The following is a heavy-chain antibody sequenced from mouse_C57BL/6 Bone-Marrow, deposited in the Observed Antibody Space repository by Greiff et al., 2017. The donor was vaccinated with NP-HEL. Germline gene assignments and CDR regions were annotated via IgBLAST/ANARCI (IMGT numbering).Heavy chain of an antibody. Sequence: QVQLQQPGTELVKPGASVKLSCKASGYTFTSYWMHWVKQRPGQGLEWIGNINPSNGGTNYNEKFKSKATLTVDKSSSPAYMQLSSLTSEDSAFYYCARELTRAPYIDYWGQGTTVTVSS. CDR3: ARELTRAPYIDY. CDR1: GYTFTSYW. V-gene: IGHV1-53*01. CDR2: INPSNGGT. J-gene: IGHJ2*01. D-gene: IGHD3-3*01.